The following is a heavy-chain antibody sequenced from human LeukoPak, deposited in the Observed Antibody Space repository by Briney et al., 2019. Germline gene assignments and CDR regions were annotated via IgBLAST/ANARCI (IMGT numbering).Heavy chain of an antibody. CDR2: ISYDGSNK. J-gene: IGHJ4*02. CDR1: GFTFSSYA. D-gene: IGHD6-19*01. Sequence: RRSLRLSCAASGFTFSSYAMHWVRQAPGKGLEWVAVISYDGSNKYYADSVKGRFTISRDNSKNTLYLQMNSLRAEDTAVYYCARDRVAVAGTGKADYWGQGTLVTVSS. V-gene: IGHV3-30-3*01. CDR3: ARDRVAVAGTGKADY.